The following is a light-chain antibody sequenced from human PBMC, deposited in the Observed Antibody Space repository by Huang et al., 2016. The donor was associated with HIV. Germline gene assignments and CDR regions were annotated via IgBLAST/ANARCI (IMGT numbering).Light chain of an antibody. CDR1: QGIINH. CDR3: LQHKSYPFT. CDR2: AAS. V-gene: IGKV1-17*03. J-gene: IGKJ3*01. Sequence: DIQMTQSPSAMSASVGERVTITCRASQGIINHLAWFQKKPGKVPQRLIYAASSLQSGVPSRFSGSGFGTEFTLTISSLQPEDFATYYCLQHKSYPFTFGPGTTVDIK.